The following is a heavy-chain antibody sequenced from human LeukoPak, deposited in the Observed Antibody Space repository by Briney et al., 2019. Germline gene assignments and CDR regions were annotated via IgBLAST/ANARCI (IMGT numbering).Heavy chain of an antibody. CDR2: IYPGDSDT. V-gene: IGHV5-51*01. J-gene: IGHJ4*02. CDR3: PRSSDSVFDY. CDR1: GYSFPTDW. D-gene: IGHD2-21*02. Sequence: GESLKISCKGSGYSFPTDWIGWVRQMPGKGLEWMGVIYPGDSDTRYSPSFQGQVTISADMCISTAYLQWSSLKASDTAMYYCPRSSDSVFDYWAQGPLVIVSS.